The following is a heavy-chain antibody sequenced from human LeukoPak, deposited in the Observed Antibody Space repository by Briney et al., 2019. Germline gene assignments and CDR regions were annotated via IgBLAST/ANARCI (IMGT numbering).Heavy chain of an antibody. J-gene: IGHJ4*02. V-gene: IGHV4-39*01. CDR3: ASSRTADYYDSSGYYYPTYYFDY. D-gene: IGHD3-22*01. Sequence: SETLSLTCTVSGGSISSSSYYWGWIRQPPGKGLEWIRSIYYSGSTYYNPSLKSRVTISVDTSKNQFSLKLSSVTAADTAVYYCASSRTADYYDSSGYYYPTYYFDYWGREPWSPSPQ. CDR2: IYYSGST. CDR1: GGSISSSSYY.